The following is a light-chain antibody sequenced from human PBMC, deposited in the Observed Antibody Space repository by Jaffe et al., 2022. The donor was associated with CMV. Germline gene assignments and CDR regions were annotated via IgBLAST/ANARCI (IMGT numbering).Light chain of an antibody. CDR2: GMS. CDR3: QQYGNSPGFA. V-gene: IGKV3-20*01. CDR1: QRVGNGY. J-gene: IGKJ3*01. Sequence: EIVLTQSPGTLSLSPGETATLSCRASQRVGNGYLAWYQQKPGQAPRLLIYGMSSRATGIPDRFSGSGSGTDFTLTITRLEPEDVAVYYCQQYGNSPGFAFGPGTKVDIK.